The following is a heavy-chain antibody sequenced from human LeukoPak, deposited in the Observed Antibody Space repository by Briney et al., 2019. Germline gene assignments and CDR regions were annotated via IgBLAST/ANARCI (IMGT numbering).Heavy chain of an antibody. CDR3: ARGYYYDSSGYCY. CDR2: INHSGST. CDR1: GGSFSGYY. D-gene: IGHD3-22*01. J-gene: IGHJ4*02. Sequence: SVTLSLTCAVYGGSFSGYYWSWIRQPPGKGLEWIGEINHSGSTNYNPSLKSRVTISVDTSKNQFSLKLSSVTAADTAVYYCARGYYYDSSGYCYWGQGTLVTVSS. V-gene: IGHV4-34*01.